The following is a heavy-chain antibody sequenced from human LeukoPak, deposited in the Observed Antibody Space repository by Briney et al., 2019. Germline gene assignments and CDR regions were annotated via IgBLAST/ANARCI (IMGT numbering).Heavy chain of an antibody. J-gene: IGHJ4*02. Sequence: GGSLRLSCAAAGFTFSSYDMYWVRQATGKGLEWVSAIGTTGGTYYPGSVRGRFTISRENAKNSLYLQMNSLRADDTAVYYCVRDTGGEYFDYWGQGTLVTVSS. CDR2: IGTTGGT. CDR1: GFTFSSYD. V-gene: IGHV3-13*01. D-gene: IGHD3-10*01. CDR3: VRDTGGEYFDY.